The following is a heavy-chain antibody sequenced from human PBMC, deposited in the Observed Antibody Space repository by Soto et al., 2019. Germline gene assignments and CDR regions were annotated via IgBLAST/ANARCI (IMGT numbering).Heavy chain of an antibody. CDR1: GFTFSSYA. D-gene: IGHD6-19*01. CDR2: ITGTGGST. J-gene: IGHJ4*02. V-gene: IGHV3-23*01. Sequence: EVQLLESGGGSVQPGGSLRLSCAASGFTFSSYAMTWVRQAPGKGLEWVSTITGTGGSTYYADSADSVKGRFTISRDNSKNTLFLQMNSLRAEDTAAYYCAKLSRASSGVYWGQGTLVTVSS. CDR3: AKLSRASSGVY.